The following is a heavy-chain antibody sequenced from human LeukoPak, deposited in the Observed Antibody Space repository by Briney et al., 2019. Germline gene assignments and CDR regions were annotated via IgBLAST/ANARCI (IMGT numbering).Heavy chain of an antibody. J-gene: IGHJ6*02. CDR3: ARGLPRIAAAGTLTPGSYGMDV. CDR2: INPNSGGT. D-gene: IGHD6-13*01. CDR1: GYTFTGYY. V-gene: IGHV1-2*06. Sequence: GASVKVSCKASGYTFTGYYMHWVRQAPGQGLEWMGRINPNSGGTNYAQKFQGRVTMTRDTSISTAYMELSRLRSDDTAVYYCARGLPRIAAAGTLTPGSYGMDVWGQGTTVTVSS.